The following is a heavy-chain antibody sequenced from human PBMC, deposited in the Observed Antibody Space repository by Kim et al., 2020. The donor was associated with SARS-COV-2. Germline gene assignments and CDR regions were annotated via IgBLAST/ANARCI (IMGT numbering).Heavy chain of an antibody. Sequence: SETLSLTCTVSGGSISSGGYYWSWIRQHPGKGLEWIGYIYYSGSTYYNPSLKSRVTISVDTSKNQFSLKLSSVTAADTAVYYCARERVTAMVWDGMDVWGKGTTVTVSS. V-gene: IGHV4-31*03. CDR1: GGSISSGGYY. CDR2: IYYSGST. D-gene: IGHD5-18*01. J-gene: IGHJ6*04. CDR3: ARERVTAMVWDGMDV.